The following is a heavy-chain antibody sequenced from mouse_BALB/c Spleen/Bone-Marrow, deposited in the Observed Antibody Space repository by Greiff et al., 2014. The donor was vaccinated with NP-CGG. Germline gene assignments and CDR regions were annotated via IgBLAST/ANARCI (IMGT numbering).Heavy chain of an antibody. CDR2: INPYNDGT. D-gene: IGHD1-1*01. J-gene: IGHJ4*01. CDR3: ARGSSWAMDY. Sequence: VQLKESGPELVKPGASVKMSCKASGYTFTSYVMHWVKQKPGQGLEWIGYINPYNDGTKYNEKFKGKAILTSDKSPSTAYMELSSLTSEGSAVYYCARGSSWAMDYWGQGTSVTVSS. V-gene: IGHV1-14*01. CDR1: GYTFTSYV.